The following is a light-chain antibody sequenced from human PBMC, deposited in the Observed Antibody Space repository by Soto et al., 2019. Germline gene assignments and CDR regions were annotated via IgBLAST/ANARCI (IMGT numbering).Light chain of an antibody. J-gene: IGLJ3*02. CDR3: GSYAGSYTWV. CDR2: DAS. CDR1: SSDVGAYNH. V-gene: IGLV2-11*01. Sequence: QSALTQPRSVSGSPGQSVTISCAGTSSDVGAYNHVSWYQQHPGKAPKLMIYDASKRPSGVPDRFSASKSGNTASLTISGLQAEDEADYYCGSYAGSYTWVFGGGTHLTVL.